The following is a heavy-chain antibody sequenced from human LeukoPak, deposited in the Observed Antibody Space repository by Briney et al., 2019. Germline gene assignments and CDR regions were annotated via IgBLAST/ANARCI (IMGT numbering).Heavy chain of an antibody. D-gene: IGHD4-17*01. Sequence: ASVKVSCKASGYTFTSYGISWVRQAPGQGLEWMGWISAYNGNTNYAQRLQGRVTMTTDTSTSTAYMELRSLRSDDTAVYYCARDDYGDYVRDYWGQGTLVTVSS. CDR2: ISAYNGNT. CDR1: GYTFTSYG. CDR3: ARDDYGDYVRDY. J-gene: IGHJ4*02. V-gene: IGHV1-18*01.